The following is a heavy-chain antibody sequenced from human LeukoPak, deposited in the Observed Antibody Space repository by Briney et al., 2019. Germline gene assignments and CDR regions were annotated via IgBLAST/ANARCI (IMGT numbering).Heavy chain of an antibody. CDR3: AGLEGRYSTDWFYFFDY. Sequence: KASETLSLTCIVSGGSISSLNLWSWLRQPPGKGLEWIGEMYLGGTTNFNPSLKSRVTILLDKSKNQLSLQLTSVTAADTAVYYCAGLEGRYSTDWFYFFDYWGQGALVTVSS. CDR2: MYLGGTT. CDR1: GGSISSLNL. D-gene: IGHD6-19*01. V-gene: IGHV4-4*02. J-gene: IGHJ4*02.